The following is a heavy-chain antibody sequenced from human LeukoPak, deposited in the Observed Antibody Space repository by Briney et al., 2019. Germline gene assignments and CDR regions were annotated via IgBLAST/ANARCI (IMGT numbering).Heavy chain of an antibody. D-gene: IGHD6-19*01. V-gene: IGHV3-15*01. CDR3: TTEEDVTRSGWPDY. CDR2: IKSKTDGGTT. J-gene: IGHJ4*02. Sequence: PGGSLRLSCAASGFNYSSYTMNWVRQAPGKGLEWVGRIKSKTDGGTTDYAAPVKGRFTISRDDSKNTLYLQMNSLKTEDTAVYYCTTEEDVTRSGWPDYWGQGTLVTVSS. CDR1: GFNYSSYT.